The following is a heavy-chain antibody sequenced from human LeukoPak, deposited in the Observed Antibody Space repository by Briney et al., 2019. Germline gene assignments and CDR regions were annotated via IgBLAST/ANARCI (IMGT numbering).Heavy chain of an antibody. CDR1: GFTFSRYW. Sequence: GGSLRLSCAASGFTFSRYWMSWVRQAPGKGLEWVANIKQDGSEKYYVDSVKGRFTISRDNAKNSLYLQMNSLRAEDTAVYYCARDLNKGGYNYNYWGQGTLVTVSS. CDR3: ARDLNKGGYNYNY. V-gene: IGHV3-7*01. J-gene: IGHJ4*02. D-gene: IGHD5-24*01. CDR2: IKQDGSEK.